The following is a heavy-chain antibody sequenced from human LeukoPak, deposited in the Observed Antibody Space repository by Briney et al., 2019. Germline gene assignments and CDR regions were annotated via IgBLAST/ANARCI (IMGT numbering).Heavy chain of an antibody. Sequence: GRSPRLSCAASGFSFSSYAMHWVRQAPGKGLEWVAVISYDGSNKYYAESVKGRFTISRDNSKNTLYLQVNSLRADDTAVYYCARDRTPIAVASTLYFQHWGQGTLVTVSS. J-gene: IGHJ1*01. V-gene: IGHV3-30-3*01. CDR3: ARDRTPIAVASTLYFQH. CDR2: ISYDGSNK. CDR1: GFSFSSYA. D-gene: IGHD6-19*01.